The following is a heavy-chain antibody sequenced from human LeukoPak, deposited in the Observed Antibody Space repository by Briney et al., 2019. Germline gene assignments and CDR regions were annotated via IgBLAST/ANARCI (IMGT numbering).Heavy chain of an antibody. V-gene: IGHV4-59*08. CDR2: IHYSGST. CDR1: GGSISNYY. D-gene: IGHD6-19*01. J-gene: IGHJ4*02. Sequence: SETLSLTCTVSGGSISNYYWRWIRQPPGKGLEWIGYIHYSGSTNSNPSLKSRVTKSVDTSKNKFSVKLSSVTAADTAVYYCARHEKSSGWYYDYGGQGTLVTVSS. CDR3: ARHEKSSGWYYDY.